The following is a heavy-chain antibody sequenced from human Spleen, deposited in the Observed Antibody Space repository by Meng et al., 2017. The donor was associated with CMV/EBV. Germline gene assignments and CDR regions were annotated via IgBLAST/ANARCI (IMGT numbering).Heavy chain of an antibody. CDR2: HIPILRMT. D-gene: IGHD1-7*01. V-gene: IGHV1-69*16. CDR1: GGTFSSNT. J-gene: IGHJ5*02. CDR3: ARDGDAILTGTTWWFDP. Sequence: VKVSCKASGGTFSSNTINWVRQAPGQGLEWMGGHIPILRMTNYAQNFKGRVTITTDESTSTAYMELSSLRSEDTAVYYCARDGDAILTGTTWWFDPWGQGTLVTVSS.